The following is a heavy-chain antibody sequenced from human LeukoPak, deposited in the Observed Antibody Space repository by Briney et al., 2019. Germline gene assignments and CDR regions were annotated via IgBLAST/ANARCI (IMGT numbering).Heavy chain of an antibody. Sequence: ASVKVSCKASGYTFTSYYMHWVRQAPGQGLEWMGIINPSGGSTSYAQKFQGRVTMTRDTSTSTVYMELSGLRSEDTAVYYCASRNEYSSGWYNFDYWGQGTLVTVSS. V-gene: IGHV1-46*01. J-gene: IGHJ4*02. CDR1: GYTFTSYY. CDR2: INPSGGST. D-gene: IGHD6-19*01. CDR3: ASRNEYSSGWYNFDY.